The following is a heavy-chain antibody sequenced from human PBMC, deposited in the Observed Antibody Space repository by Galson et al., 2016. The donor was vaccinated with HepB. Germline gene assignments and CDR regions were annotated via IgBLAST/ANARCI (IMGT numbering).Heavy chain of an antibody. CDR3: TTVPVGDYYYFMDV. D-gene: IGHD1-26*01. J-gene: IGHJ6*03. Sequence: SLRLSCAASGFTFSSYSMNWVRQAPGKGLEWVSAIRPGGSSTFYADSVKGRFTISRDDSTDTLYLRMNSLRAEDTAVYYCTTVPVGDYYYFMDVWGKGTTVTVSS. V-gene: IGHV3-23*01. CDR2: IRPGGSST. CDR1: GFTFSSYS.